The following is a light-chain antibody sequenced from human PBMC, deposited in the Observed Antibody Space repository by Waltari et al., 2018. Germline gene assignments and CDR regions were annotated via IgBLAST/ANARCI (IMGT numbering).Light chain of an antibody. CDR3: QHHVRLPAT. V-gene: IGKV3-20*01. CDR1: QDIGHY. J-gene: IGKJ1*01. CDR2: ATS. Sequence: IVQTQSPGTLSLSPGGRATLSCRASQDIGHYLAWYQQKPGQAPRLLISATSTRAAGIPDRFSGSGSGADFSLTITRLEPEDFAVYYCQHHVRLPATFGQGTKV.